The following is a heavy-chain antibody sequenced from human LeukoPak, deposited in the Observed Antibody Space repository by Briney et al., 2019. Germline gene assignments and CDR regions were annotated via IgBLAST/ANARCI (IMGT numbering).Heavy chain of an antibody. CDR3: ASKQRGGFFAMGV. D-gene: IGHD3-16*01. J-gene: IGHJ6*03. V-gene: IGHV3-21*01. CDR1: GFTFSSYS. CDR2: ISSSSSYI. Sequence: PGGSLRLSCAASGFTFSSYSMNWVRQAPGKGLEWVSSISSSSSYIYYADSVKGRFTISRDNAKNSLYLQMNSLRAEDTAVYYCASKQRGGFFAMGVWGKGTTVTVSS.